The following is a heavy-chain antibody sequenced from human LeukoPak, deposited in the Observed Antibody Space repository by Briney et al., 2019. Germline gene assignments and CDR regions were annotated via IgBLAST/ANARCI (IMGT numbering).Heavy chain of an antibody. CDR2: IYYSGST. J-gene: IGHJ4*02. CDR1: GGSISTYY. CDR3: GRAVGGAVGY. D-gene: IGHD1-26*01. Sequence: SETLSLTCTVSGGSISTYYWSWIRHPPGKGLEGRGYIYYSGSTNYNPSLKSRVTISVDTSKNQFSLKLSSVTAADTAVYYCGRAVGGAVGYWGQGTLVTVSS. V-gene: IGHV4-59*01.